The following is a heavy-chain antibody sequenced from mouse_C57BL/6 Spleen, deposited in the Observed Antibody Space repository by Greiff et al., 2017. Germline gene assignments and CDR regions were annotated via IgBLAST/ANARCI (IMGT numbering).Heavy chain of an antibody. CDR2: ISDGGSYT. V-gene: IGHV5-4*01. Sequence: EVQVVESGGGLVKPGGSLKLSCAASGFTFSSYAMSWVRQTPEKRLEWVATISDGGSYTYYPDNVKGRFTISRDNAKNNLYLQMSHLKSEDTAMYYCARLLREFAYWGQGTLVTVSA. CDR1: GFTFSSYA. D-gene: IGHD1-1*01. CDR3: ARLLREFAY. J-gene: IGHJ3*01.